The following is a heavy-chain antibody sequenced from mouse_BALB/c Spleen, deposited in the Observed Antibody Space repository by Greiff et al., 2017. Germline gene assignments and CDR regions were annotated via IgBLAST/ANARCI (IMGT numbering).Heavy chain of an antibody. CDR2: IWAGGST. V-gene: IGHV2-9*02. CDR3: ARAPHYYGSSYYAMDY. Sequence: VKVVESGPGLVAPSQSLSITCTVSGFSLTSYGVHWVRQPPGKGLEWLGVIWAGGSTNYNSALMSRLSISKDNSKSQVFIKMNSLQTDDTAMYYCARAPHYYGSSYYAMDYWGQGTSVTVSS. D-gene: IGHD1-1*01. CDR1: GFSLTSYG. J-gene: IGHJ4*01.